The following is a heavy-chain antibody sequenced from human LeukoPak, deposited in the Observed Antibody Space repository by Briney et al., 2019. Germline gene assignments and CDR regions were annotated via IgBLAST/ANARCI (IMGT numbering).Heavy chain of an antibody. J-gene: IGHJ3*02. CDR3: ARDRAMSRGAFDI. CDR1: GYTFTDYY. Sequence: ASVKVSCKTSGYTFTDYYMHWVRQAPGQGLEWMGWINPNSGGTNSAQKFQGRVTMTRDTSVTTAYMELSRLKSDDTAVYYCARDRAMSRGAFDIWGQGTMVTVSS. D-gene: IGHD5-18*01. V-gene: IGHV1-2*02. CDR2: INPNSGGT.